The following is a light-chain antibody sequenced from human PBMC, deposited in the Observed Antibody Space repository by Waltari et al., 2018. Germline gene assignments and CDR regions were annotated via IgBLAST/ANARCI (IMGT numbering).Light chain of an antibody. Sequence: SYVLTQPPSVSVAPGETAKITCEGASPGTKSVQGYQQRPGQAPGLAVYDDGDRPSGIPERFSGSNSGNTATLTINRVEVGDEADYFCQVWDTSSNHGVFGNGTKVTIL. CDR3: QVWDTSSNHGV. CDR2: DDG. J-gene: IGLJ1*01. CDR1: SPGTKS. V-gene: IGLV3-21*02.